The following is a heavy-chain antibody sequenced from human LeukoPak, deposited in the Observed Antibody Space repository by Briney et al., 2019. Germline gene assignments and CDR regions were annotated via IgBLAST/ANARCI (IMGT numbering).Heavy chain of an antibody. Sequence: ASVNVSCKASGYTFTIYDFNWERQATGQGLEWMGWMNPKTGNTGFAQKFQGRLTMTRNASITTAYMELSSLKFEDTAVYYCAREAVSFVAVANDGYFDFWGQGSLVIVSS. CDR3: AREAVSFVAVANDGYFDF. J-gene: IGHJ4*02. CDR1: GYTFTIYD. CDR2: MNPKTGNT. V-gene: IGHV1-8*01. D-gene: IGHD6-19*01.